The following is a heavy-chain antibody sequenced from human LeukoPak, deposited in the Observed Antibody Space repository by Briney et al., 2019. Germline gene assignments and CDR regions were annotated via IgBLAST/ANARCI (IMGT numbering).Heavy chain of an antibody. V-gene: IGHV3-74*01. J-gene: IGHJ4*02. CDR3: FRSPGDY. Sequence: PGGSLRLPCAASGLTFSXXXXXXVRQAPGKGLVWVSRIDSVGXSITYADSVKGRFTISRDNAKNTLYLQMNSLRAEDTAVYYCFRSPGDYWGQGALVTVSS. CDR2: IDSVGXSI. CDR1: GLTFSXXX.